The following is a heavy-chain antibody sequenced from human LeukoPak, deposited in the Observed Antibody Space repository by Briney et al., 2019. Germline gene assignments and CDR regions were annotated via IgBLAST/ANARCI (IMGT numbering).Heavy chain of an antibody. Sequence: GGSLRLSCAASGFTFSSYSMNWVRQAPGKGLEWVSYISSSSSTIYYADSVKGRFTISRDNAKNSLYLQMNSLGAEDTAVYYCARSRYYFDYWGQGTLVTVSS. CDR2: ISSSSSTI. J-gene: IGHJ4*02. V-gene: IGHV3-48*04. CDR1: GFTFSSYS. CDR3: ARSRYYFDY.